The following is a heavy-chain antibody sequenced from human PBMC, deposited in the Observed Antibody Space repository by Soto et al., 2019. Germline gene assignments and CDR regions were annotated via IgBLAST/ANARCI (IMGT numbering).Heavy chain of an antibody. Sequence: QGQLVESGGGLVKPGGSLRLSCAASEITFTDFYMSWIRQAPGRGLAWISYISNTGSTKCYADSVKGRFTISRDNAKNSLYMEMNSLKAEDTAVYFCATAGGIATAGYWFDPWGQGTLVTVSS. J-gene: IGHJ5*02. CDR1: EITFTDFY. CDR3: ATAGGIATAGYWFDP. V-gene: IGHV3-11*01. CDR2: ISNTGSTK. D-gene: IGHD6-13*01.